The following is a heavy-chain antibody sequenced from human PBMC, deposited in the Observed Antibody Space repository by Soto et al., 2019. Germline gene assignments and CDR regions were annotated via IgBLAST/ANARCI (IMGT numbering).Heavy chain of an antibody. CDR1: GFTFSDQF. Sequence: EVQLVESGGGLVQPGGSLRLSCAASGFTFSDQFMDWVRQAPGKGLEWVGRTRNKTNSFATEYAASVKGRFTISRDDSKDSLYLQMNSLKTEDTAVYYYARERVWGSYGMDVWGQGTTVTVSS. CDR2: TRNKTNSFAT. V-gene: IGHV3-72*01. CDR3: ARERVWGSYGMDV. J-gene: IGHJ6*02. D-gene: IGHD7-27*01.